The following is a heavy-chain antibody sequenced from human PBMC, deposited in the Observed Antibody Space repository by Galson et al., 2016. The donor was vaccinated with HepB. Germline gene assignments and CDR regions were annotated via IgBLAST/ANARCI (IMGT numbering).Heavy chain of an antibody. CDR1: GYNFISYY. CDR3: ARQILEMVFDH. V-gene: IGHV1-46*01. Sequence: SVKVSCKASGYNFISYYMHWVRQAPGQGLEWMGIINPSGGRTNYAQKFQGKVTMTRDTSTSTVYMELNSLRSEGTAVYYCARQILEMVFDHWGQGTLVTVSS. J-gene: IGHJ4*02. D-gene: IGHD5-24*01. CDR2: INPSGGRT.